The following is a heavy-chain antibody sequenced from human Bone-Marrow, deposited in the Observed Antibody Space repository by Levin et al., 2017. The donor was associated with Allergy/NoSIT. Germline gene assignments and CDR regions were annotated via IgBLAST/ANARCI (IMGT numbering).Heavy chain of an antibody. CDR3: AKDRETTVTTFGYYYYYYYMDV. CDR2: ISGSGGST. D-gene: IGHD4-11*01. J-gene: IGHJ6*03. Sequence: GGSLRLSCAASGFTFSSYAMSWVRQAPGKGLEWVSAISGSGGSTYYADSVKGRFTISRDNSKNTLYLQMNSLRAEDTAVYYCAKDRETTVTTFGYYYYYYYMDVWGKGTTVTVSS. V-gene: IGHV3-23*01. CDR1: GFTFSSYA.